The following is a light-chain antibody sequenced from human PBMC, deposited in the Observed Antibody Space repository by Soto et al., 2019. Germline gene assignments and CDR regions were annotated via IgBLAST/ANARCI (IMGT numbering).Light chain of an antibody. V-gene: IGLV2-23*01. CDR3: CSYAGSTTGVL. J-gene: IGLJ2*01. CDR2: EGS. CDR1: SSDVGGYNF. Sequence: QSALTQPTSVSGSPAQSITISCTGTSSDVGGYNFVSWYQQHPGKAPKLIIYEGSQRPSGVSNRSSGSKSGNTASLTISGLQSEDEADYYCCSYAGSTTGVLFGGGTKLTVL.